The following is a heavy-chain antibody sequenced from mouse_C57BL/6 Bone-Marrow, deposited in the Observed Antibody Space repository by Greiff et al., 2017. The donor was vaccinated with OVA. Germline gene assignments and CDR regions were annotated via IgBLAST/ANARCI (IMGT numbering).Heavy chain of an antibody. V-gene: IGHV5-4*01. CDR2: ISDGGSYT. CDR1: GFTFSSYA. D-gene: IGHD1-1*01. CDR3: ARDGTTVVANFDY. J-gene: IGHJ2*01. Sequence: EVKLVESGGGLVKPGGSLKLSCAASGFTFSSYAMSWVRQTPEKRLEWVATISDGGSYTYYPDNVKGRFTISRDNAKNNLYLQMSHLKSEDTAMYYCARDGTTVVANFDYWGQGTTLTVSS.